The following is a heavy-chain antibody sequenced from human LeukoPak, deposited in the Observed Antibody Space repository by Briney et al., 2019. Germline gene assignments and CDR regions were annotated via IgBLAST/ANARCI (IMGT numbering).Heavy chain of an antibody. J-gene: IGHJ5*02. V-gene: IGHV4-59*12. Sequence: SETLSLTCTVSGGSISDYHWSWIRQPPGKGLEYIGYIYNSGRTYYNPSLKSRVTISVDTSKNQFSLRLSSVTAADTAVYYCARLQYCSGTSCYWFDPWGQGTLVTVSS. CDR2: IYNSGRT. CDR1: GGSISDYH. CDR3: ARLQYCSGTSCYWFDP. D-gene: IGHD2-2*01.